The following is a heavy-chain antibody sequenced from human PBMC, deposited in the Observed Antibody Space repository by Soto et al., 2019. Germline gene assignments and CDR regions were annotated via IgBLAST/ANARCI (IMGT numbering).Heavy chain of an antibody. D-gene: IGHD1-1*01. CDR2: MNPNRGNT. V-gene: IGHV1-8*01. Sequence: QVQLVQSGAEVKKPGASVKVSCKASGYTFTSYDINWVRQATGQGLEWMGWMNPNRGNTGYAQKFQGRVTMTRNTSISTAYMELSSLRSEDTAVYYCARGGLENQNYYYYYMDVWGKGTTVTVSS. CDR3: ARGGLENQNYYYYYMDV. CDR1: GYTFTSYD. J-gene: IGHJ6*03.